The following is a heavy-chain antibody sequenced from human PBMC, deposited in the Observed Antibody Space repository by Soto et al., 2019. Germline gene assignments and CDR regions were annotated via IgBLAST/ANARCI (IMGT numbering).Heavy chain of an antibody. V-gene: IGHV3-72*01. CDR1: GFTFSDHY. D-gene: IGHD3-9*01. CDR3: VRAGTGYQLDY. J-gene: IGHJ4*02. Sequence: PGGSLRLSCAASGFTFSDHYMDWVRQASGKGLEWVGRIRKKANSYTTEYAASVKGRFTISRDDSKNSLYLQMNSLKIEDTALDYCVRAGTGYQLDYWGQGTLVTVSS. CDR2: IRKKANSYTT.